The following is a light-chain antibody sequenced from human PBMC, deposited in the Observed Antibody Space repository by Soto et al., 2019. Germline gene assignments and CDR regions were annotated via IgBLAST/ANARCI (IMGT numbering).Light chain of an antibody. V-gene: IGLV2-18*02. Sequence: QSALTQPPSASGSPGQSVTISCTGTSTDFVSYNRVSWYQQPPGTAPKLMIYEVSKRPSGVPDRFSGSKSGNTASLTISGLQAEDEADYYCVSYTTSASYVFGTGTKVTVL. CDR2: EVS. CDR3: VSYTTSASYV. CDR1: STDFVSYNR. J-gene: IGLJ1*01.